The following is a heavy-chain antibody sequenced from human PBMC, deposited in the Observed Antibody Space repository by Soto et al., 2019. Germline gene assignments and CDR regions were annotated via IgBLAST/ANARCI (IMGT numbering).Heavy chain of an antibody. CDR1: GYSFTSYW. Sequence: GESLKISCKGSGYSFTSYWIGWVRQMPGKGLEWMGIIYPGDSDTRYSPSFQGQVTISADKSISTAYLQWSSLKASDTAMYYCARRGYSYGKNYYYGMDVWGQGTTVTVSS. D-gene: IGHD5-18*01. V-gene: IGHV5-51*01. CDR3: ARRGYSYGKNYYYGMDV. CDR2: IYPGDSDT. J-gene: IGHJ6*02.